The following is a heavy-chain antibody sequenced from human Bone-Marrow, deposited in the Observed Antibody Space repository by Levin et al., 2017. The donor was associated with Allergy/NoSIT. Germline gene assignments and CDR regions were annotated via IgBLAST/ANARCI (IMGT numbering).Heavy chain of an antibody. V-gene: IGHV3-7*01. Sequence: SGGSLRLSCATSGFIFSNYWVTWVRQAPGKGLEWVANIKQDGSEKYYVDSVKGRFTISRDNAKTSLYLQMNSLRAEDTAVYYCAREGGRQAPLGYWGQGILVTVSS. CDR3: AREGGRQAPLGY. CDR1: GFIFSNYW. D-gene: IGHD1-1*01. J-gene: IGHJ4*02. CDR2: IKQDGSEK.